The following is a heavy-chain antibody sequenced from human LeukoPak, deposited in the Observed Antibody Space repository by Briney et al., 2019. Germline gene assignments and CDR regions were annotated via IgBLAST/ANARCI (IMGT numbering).Heavy chain of an antibody. Sequence: PSETLSLTCTVSGGSISSGGYSWSWIRQPPGKGMEFIAYIYYTGNTYFNPSLKSRVTISVDTSKNQFSLKLTSVTAADTAVYYCARLAAAGNNWFDPWGQGTLVTVSS. CDR3: ARLAAAGNNWFDP. D-gene: IGHD6-13*01. CDR1: GGSISSGGYS. CDR2: IYYTGNT. V-gene: IGHV4-30-4*07. J-gene: IGHJ5*02.